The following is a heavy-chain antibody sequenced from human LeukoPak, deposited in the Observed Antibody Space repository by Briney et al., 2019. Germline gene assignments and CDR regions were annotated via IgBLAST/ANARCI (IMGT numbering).Heavy chain of an antibody. CDR3: ARLMVRDYFDY. CDR2: INPTGDTT. V-gene: IGHV1-46*01. D-gene: IGHD3-10*01. CDR1: GYTFTSHY. J-gene: IGHJ4*02. Sequence: ASVKVSCNASGYTFTSHYMHWVRQAPGQGLEWMGVINPTGDTTRYAQKFQGRVTMTTDTSTSTAYMELRSLRSDDTAVYYCARLMVRDYFDYWGQGTLVTVSS.